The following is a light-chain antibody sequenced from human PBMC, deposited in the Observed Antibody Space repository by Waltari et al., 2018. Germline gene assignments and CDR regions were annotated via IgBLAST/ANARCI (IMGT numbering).Light chain of an antibody. CDR3: ASWDDSLSVVV. Sequence: QSALTQPPSASGTPGQRVTISCSGTSPTIGSNHVYWYLHLPGTAPKLLIYNNNQWASGVTDRFSGSKSGTSASLAISGLRSEDEADYYCASWDDSLSVVVFGGGTKLTVV. V-gene: IGLV1-47*01. CDR1: SPTIGSNH. CDR2: NNN. J-gene: IGLJ2*01.